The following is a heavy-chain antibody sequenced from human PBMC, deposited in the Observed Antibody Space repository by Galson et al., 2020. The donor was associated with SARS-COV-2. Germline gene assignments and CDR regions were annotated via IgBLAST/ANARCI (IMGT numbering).Heavy chain of an antibody. D-gene: IGHD6-19*01. Sequence: GRPPRHSCAASGFSLSNSWMSWVRRATGTGMKFVANINGDGSINNYVDSVKGRFTISRDNADNSVYLQMNSLRVEDTAVYYCGGGSGWLCDYWGQGILVTVSS. CDR2: INGDGSIN. CDR3: GGGSGWLCDY. V-gene: IGHV3-7*04. CDR1: GFSLSNSW. J-gene: IGHJ4*02.